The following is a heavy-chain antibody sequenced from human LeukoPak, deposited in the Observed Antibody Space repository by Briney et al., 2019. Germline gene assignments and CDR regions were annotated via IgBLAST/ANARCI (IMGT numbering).Heavy chain of an antibody. CDR2: IYTSGST. J-gene: IGHJ4*02. CDR3: ARVKRWLQFRY. D-gene: IGHD5-24*01. V-gene: IGHV4-61*02. Sequence: SETLSLTCTVSGGSISSGSYYWSWIRQPAGTGLEWIGRIYTSGSTNYNPSLKSRVTISVDTSKNQFSLKLSSVTAADTAVYYCARVKRWLQFRYWGQGTLVTVSS. CDR1: GGSISSGSYY.